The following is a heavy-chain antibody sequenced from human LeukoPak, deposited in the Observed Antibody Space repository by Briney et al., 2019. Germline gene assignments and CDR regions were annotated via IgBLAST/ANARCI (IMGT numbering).Heavy chain of an antibody. D-gene: IGHD1-26*01. CDR2: IYPGDSDT. J-gene: IGHJ6*03. Sequence: GESLKISCKGSGYSFTSYWIGWVRQMPGKGLEWMGIIYPGDSDTRYSPSFQSQVTISADKSISTAYLQWSSLKASDTAMYYCARHSGSYGRYYYYYMDVWGKGTTVTVSS. CDR1: GYSFTSYW. V-gene: IGHV5-51*01. CDR3: ARHSGSYGRYYYYYMDV.